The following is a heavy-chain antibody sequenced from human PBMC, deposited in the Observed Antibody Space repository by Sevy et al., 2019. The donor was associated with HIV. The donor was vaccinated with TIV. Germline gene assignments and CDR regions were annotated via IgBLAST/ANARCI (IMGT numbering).Heavy chain of an antibody. CDR3: ARRIYYDSSAYYWWFDP. V-gene: IGHV1-18*01. J-gene: IGHJ5*02. Sequence: ASVKVSCKASGYTFTNYGISWVRQAPGQGLEWMGWISTDNGDTNYAQKLQGRVTMTTDTSTSTAYMELRSLRSDDTAVYYCARRIYYDSSAYYWWFDPWGQGTLVTVSS. CDR2: ISTDNGDT. CDR1: GYTFTNYG. D-gene: IGHD3-22*01.